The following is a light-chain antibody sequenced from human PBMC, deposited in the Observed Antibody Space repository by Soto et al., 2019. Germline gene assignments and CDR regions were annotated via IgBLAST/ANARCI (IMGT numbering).Light chain of an antibody. CDR1: SSDVGGYNF. J-gene: IGLJ1*01. CDR2: EVS. Sequence: QSLLTQPPSASGSPGQSVTISCTGTSSDVGGYNFVSWYQQHPGKAPKLMIYEVSKRPSGVPDRFSGSKSGNTASLTVSGLQAEDEADYYCSSYAGSNYYVCGNGT. CDR3: SSYAGSNYYV. V-gene: IGLV2-8*01.